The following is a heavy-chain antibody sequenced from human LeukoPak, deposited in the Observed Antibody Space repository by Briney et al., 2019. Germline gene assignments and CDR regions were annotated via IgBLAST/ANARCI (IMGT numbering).Heavy chain of an antibody. CDR1: GYSISRGYY. V-gene: IGHV4-38-2*02. CDR2: IYHSGST. Sequence: SETLSLTCTVSGYSISRGYYWGWIRQPPGKGLEGIGSIYHSGSTYYNPSLKSRVTISVDTSKNQFSLKLSSVTAADTAVYYCARDDLPVTQLDYWGQGTLVTVSS. J-gene: IGHJ4*02. CDR3: ARDDLPVTQLDY. D-gene: IGHD4-17*01.